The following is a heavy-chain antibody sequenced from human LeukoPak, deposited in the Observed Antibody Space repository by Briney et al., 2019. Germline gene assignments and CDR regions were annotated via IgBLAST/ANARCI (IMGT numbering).Heavy chain of an antibody. CDR1: GFTFSSYA. CDR2: ISGSGGST. J-gene: IGHJ4*02. CDR3: AKVPKEMATGSHYFDY. D-gene: IGHD5-24*01. V-gene: IGHV3-23*01. Sequence: PGGSLRLSCAASGFTFSSYAMSWVRQAPGKGLEWVSAISGSGGSTYYADSVKGRFTISRDSSKNTLYLQMNSLRAEDTAVYYCAKVPKEMATGSHYFDYWGQGTLVTVSS.